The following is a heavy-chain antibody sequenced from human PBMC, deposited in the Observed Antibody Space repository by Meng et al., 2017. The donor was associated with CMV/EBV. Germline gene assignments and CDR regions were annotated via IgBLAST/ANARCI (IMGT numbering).Heavy chain of an antibody. CDR3: ARDPNGDYVGGDY. CDR2: INHSGST. D-gene: IGHD4-17*01. J-gene: IGHJ4*02. Sequence: SETLSLTCAVYGGSFSGYYWSWIRQPPGKGLEWIGEINHSGSTNYNPSLKSRVTISVDTSKNQFSLKLSSVTAADTAVYYCARDPNGDYVGGDYWGQGTLVTVSS. CDR1: GGSFSGYY. V-gene: IGHV4-34*01.